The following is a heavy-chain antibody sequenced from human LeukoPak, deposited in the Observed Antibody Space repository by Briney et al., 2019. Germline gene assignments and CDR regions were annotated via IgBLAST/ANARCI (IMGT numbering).Heavy chain of an antibody. CDR3: ARVRFGQWLYRF. CDR2: INPNSGGT. J-gene: IGHJ4*02. CDR1: GYTFIGDS. D-gene: IGHD6-19*01. V-gene: IGHV1-2*02. Sequence: ASVKVSCKASGYTFIGDSVHWVRQAPGQGLEWMGWINPNSGGTKYALKFQGRVTMTRDTSISTACMELSRLTSDDTAVYYCARVRFGQWLYRFWGQGTLVTVSS.